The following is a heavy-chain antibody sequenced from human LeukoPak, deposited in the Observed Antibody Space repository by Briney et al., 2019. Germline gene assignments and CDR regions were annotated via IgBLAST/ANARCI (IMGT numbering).Heavy chain of an antibody. Sequence: PSETLSLTCTVSGYSISSGYYWGWIRQPPGKGLEWIGSIYHSGRTFYNPSLKSRVTISVDTSKNQFSLKLTSVTAADTAVYYCARGPYDILTGYYILGYFDYWGQGTLVTVSS. D-gene: IGHD3-9*01. CDR1: GYSISSGYY. V-gene: IGHV4-38-2*02. CDR2: IYHSGRT. J-gene: IGHJ4*02. CDR3: ARGPYDILTGYYILGYFDY.